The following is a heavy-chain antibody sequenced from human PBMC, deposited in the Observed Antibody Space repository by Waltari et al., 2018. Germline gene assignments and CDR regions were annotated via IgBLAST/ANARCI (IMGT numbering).Heavy chain of an antibody. CDR2: IKQDGSEK. D-gene: IGHD3-9*01. J-gene: IGHJ2*01. Sequence: EVQLVESGGGLVQPGGSLRLSCAASGFTFSSYWLSWVRQAPGKGLEWVANIKQDGSEKYYVDSVKGRFTISRDNAKNSLYLQMNSLRAEDTAVYYCARDQFDWQGRVEWYFDLWGRGTLVTVSS. CDR1: GFTFSSYW. CDR3: ARDQFDWQGRVEWYFDL. V-gene: IGHV3-7*04.